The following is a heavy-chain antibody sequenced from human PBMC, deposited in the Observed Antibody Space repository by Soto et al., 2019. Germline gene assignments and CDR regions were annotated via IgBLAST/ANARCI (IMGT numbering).Heavy chain of an antibody. D-gene: IGHD3-22*01. V-gene: IGHV3-15*01. CDR1: GFTFSNAW. J-gene: IGHJ6*02. CDR2: IKSKTDGGTT. CDR3: DAYYYDSSGYYYDLPYYYGMDV. Sequence: EVQLVESGGGLVKPGGSLRLSCAASGFTFSNAWMSWVRQAPGKGLEWVGRIKSKTDGGTTDYAAPVKGRFTISRDDSNNTLYLQMNSLKTEDTAVYYCDAYYYDSSGYYYDLPYYYGMDVWGQGTTVTVSS.